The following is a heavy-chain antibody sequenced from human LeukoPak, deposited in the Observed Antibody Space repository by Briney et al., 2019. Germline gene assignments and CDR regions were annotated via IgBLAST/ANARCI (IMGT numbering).Heavy chain of an antibody. V-gene: IGHV4-4*07. CDR2: IYSSGTT. CDR3: ARGGSSAAAVFDY. Sequence: SETLPLTCTASGGSISRYYWSWIRQPAGRGLEWIGRIYSSGTTNYNPSLKSRVTMSVDTSKNQFSLKLSSVTAADTAVYYCARGGSSAAAVFDYWGQGTLVTVSS. CDR1: GGSISRYY. D-gene: IGHD6-13*01. J-gene: IGHJ4*02.